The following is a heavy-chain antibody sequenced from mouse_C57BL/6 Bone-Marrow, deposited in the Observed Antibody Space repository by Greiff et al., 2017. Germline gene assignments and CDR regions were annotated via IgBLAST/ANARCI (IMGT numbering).Heavy chain of an antibody. V-gene: IGHV1-64*01. CDR1: GYTFTNYW. Sequence: VQLQQPGAELVKPGASVKLSCKASGYTFTNYWMPWVKQRPGQGLEWIGMMHPNGGSPDYNEKFKSEATLSVDKSSRTAYMERSSLTSEDSAVYYCSRAYDYDDYTMDYWGQGTSVTVSS. CDR2: MHPNGGSP. J-gene: IGHJ4*01. D-gene: IGHD2-4*01. CDR3: SRAYDYDDYTMDY.